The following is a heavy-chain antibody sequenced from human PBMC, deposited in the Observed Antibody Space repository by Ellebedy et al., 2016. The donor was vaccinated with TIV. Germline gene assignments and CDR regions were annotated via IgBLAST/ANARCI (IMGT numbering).Heavy chain of an antibody. Sequence: GESLKISCAASGLTFSTYGMHWVRQAPGKGLEWVAFIRYDGSNKYYADSVKGRFTISRDNSKNTLYLQMNSLRAEDRAVYYCARGAMAAAGDDYWGQGTLVTVSS. CDR3: ARGAMAAAGDDY. J-gene: IGHJ4*02. CDR1: GLTFSTYG. V-gene: IGHV3-30*02. D-gene: IGHD6-13*01. CDR2: IRYDGSNK.